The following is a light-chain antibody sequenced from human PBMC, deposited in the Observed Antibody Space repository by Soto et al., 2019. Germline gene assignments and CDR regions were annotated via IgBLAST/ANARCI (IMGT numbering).Light chain of an antibody. CDR2: EVS. CDR1: SSDVGGYNY. Sequence: QSVLTQPASVSGSPGQSITISCTGTSSDVGGYNYVSWYQQHPGKAPKLMIYEVSNRPSGVSNRFSGSKSDNTASLTISGLQAEDEADHYCSSYTSFSTYVFGTGTKLTVL. J-gene: IGLJ1*01. V-gene: IGLV2-14*01. CDR3: SSYTSFSTYV.